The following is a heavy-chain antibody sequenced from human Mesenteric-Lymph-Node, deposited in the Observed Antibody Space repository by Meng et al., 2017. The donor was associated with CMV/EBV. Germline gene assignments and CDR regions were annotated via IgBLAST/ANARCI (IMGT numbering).Heavy chain of an antibody. CDR2: INPNSGGT. CDR1: GYTFSGYY. J-gene: IGHJ6*01. D-gene: IGHD2-2*01. Sequence: ASAKVSCKAAGYTFSGYYIHWVRQAPGQGLAWMGWINPNSGGTNYAQKSQGRVTMTRDTSLSAAYMELSRLISDHTAVYYWARVVTTVLVRAVRTVWLLLLMDVWGKGPRSPSPQ. CDR3: ARVVTTVLVRAVRTVWLLLLMDV. V-gene: IGHV1-2*02.